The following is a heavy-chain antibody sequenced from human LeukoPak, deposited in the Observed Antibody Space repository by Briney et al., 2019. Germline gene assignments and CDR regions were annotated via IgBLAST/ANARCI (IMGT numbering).Heavy chain of an antibody. CDR2: ISGSGGSP. CDR1: GFTFSSYA. D-gene: IGHD3-22*01. CDR3: AKALYDSSGYYGNFCDY. J-gene: IGHJ4*02. Sequence: GGSLRLSCAASGFTFSSYAMSWVRQPPGKGLEWVSGISGSGGSPYYADSVNGRFTISRDNSKNTLYLQMNSLRAEDTAVYYCAKALYDSSGYYGNFCDYWGQGTLVTVSS. V-gene: IGHV3-23*01.